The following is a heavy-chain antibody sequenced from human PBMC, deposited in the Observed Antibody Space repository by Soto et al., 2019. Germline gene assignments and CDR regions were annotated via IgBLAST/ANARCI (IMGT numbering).Heavy chain of an antibody. CDR3: ARTAVGWLRTGYFDY. V-gene: IGHV1-3*01. J-gene: IGHJ4*02. Sequence: QVQLVQSGAEVKKPGASVKVSCKASGYTFTSYAMHWVRQAPGQRLEWMGWINAGNGNTKYSQTFQGRVTITRDTSASTAYMEPSSLRSEDTAVYYCARTAVGWLRTGYFDYWGQGTLVTVSS. D-gene: IGHD5-12*01. CDR2: INAGNGNT. CDR1: GYTFTSYA.